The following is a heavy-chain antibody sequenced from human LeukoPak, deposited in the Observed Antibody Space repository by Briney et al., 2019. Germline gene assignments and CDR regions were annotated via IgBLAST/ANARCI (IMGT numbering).Heavy chain of an antibody. CDR2: ISTYTGRA. CDR3: ARADGTNSGTNAFDV. J-gene: IGHJ3*01. D-gene: IGHD4-23*01. CDR1: VYKFNVYD. Sequence: ASVKVSCKTSVYKFNVYDILWVRQAPGHGLDYVGWISTYTGRANYAQKFQGRVSIITDTSTSTAYLELTNLTSSDTGLYYCARADGTNSGTNAFDVWGLGTMVTVAS. V-gene: IGHV1-18*01.